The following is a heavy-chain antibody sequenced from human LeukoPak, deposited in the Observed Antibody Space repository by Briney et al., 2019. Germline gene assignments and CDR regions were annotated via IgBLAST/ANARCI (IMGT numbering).Heavy chain of an antibody. J-gene: IGHJ4*02. D-gene: IGHD6-19*01. Sequence: PGGSLRLSCAASGFTFSSYGMHWVRQAPGKGLEWVAFIRYDGSNKYYADSVKGRFTISRGNSKNTVYLQMNSLRAEDTAVYYCAKDPSRIAVAGWDYWGQGTLVTVSS. V-gene: IGHV3-30*02. CDR3: AKDPSRIAVAGWDY. CDR1: GFTFSSYG. CDR2: IRYDGSNK.